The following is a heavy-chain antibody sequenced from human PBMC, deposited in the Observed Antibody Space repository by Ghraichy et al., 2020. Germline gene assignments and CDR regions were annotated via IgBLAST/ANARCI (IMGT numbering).Heavy chain of an antibody. J-gene: IGHJ4*02. CDR2: IYYSGST. V-gene: IGHV4-59*01. CDR3: ASGRWPQLPNN. CDR1: GGSISGYY. Sequence: SETLSLTCTVSGGSISGYYWSWIRQPPGKGLEWIGYIYYSGSTNYNPSLKSRVTISVDTSKNQFSLKLSSVTAADTAVYYCASGRWPQLPNNWGQGTLVTVSS. D-gene: IGHD5-24*01.